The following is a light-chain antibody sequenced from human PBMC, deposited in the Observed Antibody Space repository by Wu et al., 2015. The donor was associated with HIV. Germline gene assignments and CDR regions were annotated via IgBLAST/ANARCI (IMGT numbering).Light chain of an antibody. V-gene: IGKV3-20*01. CDR3: QQYGSSLTWT. Sequence: EIVLTQSPGTLSLSQGERATLSCRASQSVSSRYLAWYQQKPGQAPRLLISGASSRASGIPDRFSGSGSGTDFTLTISRLEPEDSAVYYCQQYGSSLTWTFGQGTKVE. CDR2: GAS. CDR1: QSVSSRY. J-gene: IGKJ1*01.